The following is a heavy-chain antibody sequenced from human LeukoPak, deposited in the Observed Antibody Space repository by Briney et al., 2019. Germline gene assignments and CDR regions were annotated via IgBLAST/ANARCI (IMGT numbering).Heavy chain of an antibody. V-gene: IGHV3-43D*03. CDR1: GFTFDDYA. CDR3: AKDAGYSYYYYYMDV. Sequence: GGSLRLSCAASGFTFDDYAMHWVRQAPGKGLEWVSLISWDGGSTYYADSVKGRFTISRDNSKNSLYLQMNSLRAEDTALYYCAKDAGYSYYYYYMDVWGQGTLVTVSS. J-gene: IGHJ6*03. CDR2: ISWDGGST. D-gene: IGHD5-18*01.